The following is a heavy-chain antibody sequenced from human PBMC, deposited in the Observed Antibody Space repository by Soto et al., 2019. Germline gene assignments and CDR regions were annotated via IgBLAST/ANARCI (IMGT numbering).Heavy chain of an antibody. V-gene: IGHV1-69*02. CDR3: ASCQQLVYYMDV. D-gene: IGHD6-6*01. CDR1: GGTFSGYT. Sequence: GASVKVSCKASGGTFSGYTISWVRQAPGQGLEWMGRIIPILGIANYAQKFQGRVTITADKSTSTAYMELSSLRSEDTAVYYCASCQQLVYYMDVWGKGTTVTVSS. J-gene: IGHJ6*03. CDR2: IIPILGIA.